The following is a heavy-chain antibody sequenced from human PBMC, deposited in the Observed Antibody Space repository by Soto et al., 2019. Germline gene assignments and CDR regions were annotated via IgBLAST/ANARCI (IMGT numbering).Heavy chain of an antibody. CDR3: AKDSFYTRTTIGH. CDR2: INGGGNT. CDR1: GFTFSNFA. D-gene: IGHD3-16*01. J-gene: IGHJ4*02. V-gene: IGHV3-23*01. Sequence: HPGGSLRLSCAASGFTFSNFAMSWVRQAPGKGLEWVSGINGGGNTFYADSVKGHFTISRDDSKNTLYLQMNSLRAEDTAVYYCAKDSFYTRTTIGHWGQGTRVTVSS.